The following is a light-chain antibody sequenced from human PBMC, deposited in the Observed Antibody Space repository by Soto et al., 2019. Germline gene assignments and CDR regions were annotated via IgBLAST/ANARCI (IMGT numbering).Light chain of an antibody. J-gene: IGLJ2*01. CDR2: GNS. CDR1: SSNIGAGYD. Sequence: QSVLTQPPSVSGAPGQRVTISCTGSSSNIGAGYDVHWYQQLPGTAPKLLIYGNSNRPSGVPDRFSGSKSGTSASLAITGLKAEDEADYYSQSYDSSLSGSHVVFGGGTTLTAL. CDR3: QSYDSSLSGSHVV. V-gene: IGLV1-40*01.